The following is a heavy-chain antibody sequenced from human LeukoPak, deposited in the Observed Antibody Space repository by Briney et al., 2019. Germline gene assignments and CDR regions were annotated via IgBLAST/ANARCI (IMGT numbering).Heavy chain of an antibody. Sequence: ASVKVSCKASGYTFTGYYMHWVRQAPGQGLEWMGWINPNSGGTNYAQKFQGRVTMTRDTSISTAYMELSRLRSDDTAVYYCARDGPRYRSPFDPWGQGTLVTVSS. J-gene: IGHJ5*02. V-gene: IGHV1-2*02. D-gene: IGHD1-1*01. CDR1: GYTFTGYY. CDR2: INPNSGGT. CDR3: ARDGPRYRSPFDP.